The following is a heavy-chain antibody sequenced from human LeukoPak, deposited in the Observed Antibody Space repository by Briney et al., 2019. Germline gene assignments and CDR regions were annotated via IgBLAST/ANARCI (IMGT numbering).Heavy chain of an antibody. CDR3: ARGRGFGWNYVSSVDY. D-gene: IGHD1-7*01. CDR1: GFTFSSYS. J-gene: IGHJ4*02. V-gene: IGHV3-64*01. Sequence: GGSLRLSCAASGFTFSSYSMNWVRQAPGKGLEYVSAISSNGGSTYYANSVKGRFTISRDNSKNTLYLQMGSLRAEDMAVYYCARGRGFGWNYVSSVDYWGQGTLVTVSS. CDR2: ISSNGGST.